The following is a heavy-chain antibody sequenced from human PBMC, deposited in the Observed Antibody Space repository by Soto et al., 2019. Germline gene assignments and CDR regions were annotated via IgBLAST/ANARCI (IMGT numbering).Heavy chain of an antibody. D-gene: IGHD6-13*01. J-gene: IGHJ6*02. Sequence: QVQLVESGGGVVQPGRSLRLSCAASGFTFSSYGMHWVRQAPGKGLEWVAVIWYDGSNKYYADSVKGRFTISRDNSKNTLYLQMNSLRAEDTAVYYCARDRPGQQLVPHYYYGMDVWGQGTTVTVSS. V-gene: IGHV3-33*01. CDR3: ARDRPGQQLVPHYYYGMDV. CDR1: GFTFSSYG. CDR2: IWYDGSNK.